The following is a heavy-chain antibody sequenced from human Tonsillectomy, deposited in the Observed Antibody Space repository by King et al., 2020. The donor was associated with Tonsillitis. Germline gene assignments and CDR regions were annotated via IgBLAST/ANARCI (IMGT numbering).Heavy chain of an antibody. V-gene: IGHV1-69*12. CDR2: IIPIFRAP. CDR3: ARYSRYFDY. CDR1: GGSFSDYG. Sequence: VQLVQSGAEVKKPGSSVKVSCNASGGSFSDYGITWVRQAPGQGLEWMGDIIPIFRAPNYAQAFQGRLTITADESTSTAYMELSSLRSDDTAVYFCARYSRYFDYWGQGTLVTVSS. D-gene: IGHD6-13*01. J-gene: IGHJ4*02.